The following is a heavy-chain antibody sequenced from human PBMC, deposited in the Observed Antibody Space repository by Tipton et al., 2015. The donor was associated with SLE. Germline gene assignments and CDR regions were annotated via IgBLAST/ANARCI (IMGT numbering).Heavy chain of an antibody. J-gene: IGHJ6*03. CDR3: ARARPPLSIFGVVKGTDYYYMDV. Sequence: GLVKPSETLSLTCAVYGGSFSGYYWSWIRQPPGKGLEWIGEINHSGSTNYNPSLKSRVTKSVDTSKNQFSLKLSSVTAADTAVYYCARARPPLSIFGVVKGTDYYYMDVWGKGTTVTVPS. CDR1: GGSFSGYY. CDR2: INHSGST. D-gene: IGHD3-3*01. V-gene: IGHV4-34*01.